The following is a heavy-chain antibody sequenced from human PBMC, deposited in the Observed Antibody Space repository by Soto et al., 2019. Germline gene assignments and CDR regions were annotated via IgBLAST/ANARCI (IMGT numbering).Heavy chain of an antibody. CDR1: GFTFSSYG. D-gene: IGHD3-22*01. V-gene: IGHV3-33*01. CDR3: ARDRSPVRSSGYVDP. J-gene: IGHJ5*02. CDR2: IWYDGSNK. Sequence: GGSLRLSCAASGFTFSSYGMHWVRQAPGKGLEWVAVIWYDGSNKYYADSVKGRFTISRDNSKNTLYLQMNSLRAEDTAVYYCARDRSPVRSSGYVDPWGQGTLVTVSS.